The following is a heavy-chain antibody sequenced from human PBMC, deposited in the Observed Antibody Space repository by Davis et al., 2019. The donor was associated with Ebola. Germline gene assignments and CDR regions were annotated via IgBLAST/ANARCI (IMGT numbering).Heavy chain of an antibody. J-gene: IGHJ3*02. V-gene: IGHV3-30*02. Sequence: GESLKISCAASGFTFNTYAMHWVRQSPGKGLEWVAVIWSDVNSKYYSDSVRGRFTISRDDSRSTVYLQMSSLTVEDTALYYCVKDRRWSYAFDIWGQGTMVTVSS. CDR2: IWSDVNSK. CDR1: GFTFNTYA. CDR3: VKDRRWSYAFDI. D-gene: IGHD3-3*01.